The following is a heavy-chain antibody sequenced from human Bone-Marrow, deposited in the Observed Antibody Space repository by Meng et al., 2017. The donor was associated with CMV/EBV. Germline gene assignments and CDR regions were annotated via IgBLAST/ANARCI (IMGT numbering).Heavy chain of an antibody. V-gene: IGHV1-18*01. J-gene: IGHJ1*01. CDR1: GYTFTSYG. D-gene: IGHD3-22*01. Sequence: ASVKVSCKASGYTFTSYGINWVRQAPGQGLEWMGWINPYNGNTEYGQNLQGRVTMTTDTSTSTAYMELRSLRSDDTAVYYCARNPLPSYYNDNSGYSNWGQGTLVTVPS. CDR2: INPYNGNT. CDR3: ARNPLPSYYNDNSGYSN.